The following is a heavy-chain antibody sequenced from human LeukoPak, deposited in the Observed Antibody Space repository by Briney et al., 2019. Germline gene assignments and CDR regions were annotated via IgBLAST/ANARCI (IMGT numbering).Heavy chain of an antibody. J-gene: IGHJ4*02. CDR1: GGSISSYY. V-gene: IGHV4-59*01. D-gene: IGHD1-26*01. Sequence: SETLSLTCTVSGGSISSYYWSWIRQPPGKGLEWIGCIYYSGSTNYNPSLKSRVTISVDTSKNQFSLKLSSVTAADTAVYYCARAPLYIVGAPYFDYWGQGTLVTVSS. CDR2: IYYSGST. CDR3: ARAPLYIVGAPYFDY.